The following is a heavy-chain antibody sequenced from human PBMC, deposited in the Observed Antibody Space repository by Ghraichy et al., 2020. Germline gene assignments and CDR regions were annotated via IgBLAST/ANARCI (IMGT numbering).Heavy chain of an antibody. CDR1: GGSLTNYY. J-gene: IGHJ5*02. CDR3: ARRSIRSTVVVQPPPRGGFDA. CDR2: INHSGTT. V-gene: IGHV4-34*01. D-gene: IGHD1-1*01. Sequence: SQTLSLTCGVYGGSLTNYYWSWIRQTPGKGLEWIGEINHSGTTNYNPSLKSRVAISLDTSNNQFFLKLNSVTVADAAVYFCARRSIRSTVVVQPPPRGGFDAWGQGVLVTVSS.